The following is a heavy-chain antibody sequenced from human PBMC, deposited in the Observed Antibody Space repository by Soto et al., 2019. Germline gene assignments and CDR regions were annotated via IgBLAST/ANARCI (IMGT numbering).Heavy chain of an antibody. D-gene: IGHD2-21*01. Sequence: XVSLRLSCAASGFTFSDYSMSWIRQAPGKGLEWVSYISISGTVYYADSLKGRLTISRDNAKNSLYVQMKSLRVEDTAVYYCARVTIALGFDYWGQGTLVTVSS. CDR3: ARVTIALGFDY. CDR2: ISISGTV. V-gene: IGHV3-11*01. J-gene: IGHJ4*02. CDR1: GFTFSDYS.